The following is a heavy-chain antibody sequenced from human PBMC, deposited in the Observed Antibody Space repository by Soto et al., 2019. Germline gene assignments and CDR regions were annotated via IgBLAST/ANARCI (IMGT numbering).Heavy chain of an antibody. J-gene: IGHJ6*03. Sequence: GGSLRLSCAASGFTFSSYAMSWVRQAPGKGLEWVSAISGSGGSTYYADSVKGRFTISRDNSKNTLYLQMNSLRAEDTAVYYCAKRSPSLCSGGSCYPDLYYYYYMDVWGKGTTVTVSS. CDR3: AKRSPSLCSGGSCYPDLYYYYYMDV. CDR1: GFTFSSYA. CDR2: ISGSGGST. D-gene: IGHD2-15*01. V-gene: IGHV3-23*01.